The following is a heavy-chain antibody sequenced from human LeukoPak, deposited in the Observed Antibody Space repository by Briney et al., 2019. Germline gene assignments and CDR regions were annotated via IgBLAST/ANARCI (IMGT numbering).Heavy chain of an antibody. Sequence: GGSLRLSCAASGFNFNNAWMSWVRQAPGKGLEWVGRLKTKTDGGTTDYAAPVKGRFTISRDNSKTTLYLQMNSLRAEDTAVYYCAREFHSGAYWDYFDSWGQGTLVTVSS. CDR3: AREFHSGAYWDYFDS. CDR1: GFNFNNAW. J-gene: IGHJ4*02. CDR2: LKTKTDGGTT. V-gene: IGHV3-15*01. D-gene: IGHD1-26*01.